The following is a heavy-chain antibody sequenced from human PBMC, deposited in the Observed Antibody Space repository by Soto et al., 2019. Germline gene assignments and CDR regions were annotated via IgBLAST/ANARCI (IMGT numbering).Heavy chain of an antibody. Sequence: EVQLLESGGGLVQPGGSLRLSCAASGFTFSSYAMSWVRQAPGKGLEWVSAISGSGGSTYYADSVKGRFTISRDNSKNTLYLQMNSLRAEDTAVYYCAKDYLYYYDSSGYDAFDIWGQGTMVTVSS. D-gene: IGHD3-22*01. J-gene: IGHJ3*02. V-gene: IGHV3-23*01. CDR3: AKDYLYYYDSSGYDAFDI. CDR1: GFTFSSYA. CDR2: ISGSGGST.